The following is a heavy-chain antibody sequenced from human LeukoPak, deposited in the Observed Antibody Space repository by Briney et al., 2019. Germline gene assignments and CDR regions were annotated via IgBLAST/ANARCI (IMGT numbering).Heavy chain of an antibody. CDR3: AREKMQQLVRRFDY. J-gene: IGHJ4*02. D-gene: IGHD6-13*01. CDR1: GGSISSYH. CDR2: MYYTGVS. Sequence: SETLSLTCTFSGGSISSYHWNWIRQTPGKGLEWVGYMYYTGVSNYNPSLKSRVAISVDSSKNQFSLKVTSVTAADTAVYYCAREKMQQLVRRFDYWGQGTLVTVSS. V-gene: IGHV4-59*12.